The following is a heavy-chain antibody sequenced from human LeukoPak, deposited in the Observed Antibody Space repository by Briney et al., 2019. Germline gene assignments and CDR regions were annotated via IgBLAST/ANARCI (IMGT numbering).Heavy chain of an antibody. CDR2: ISWNSGSI. CDR1: GFTFDDYA. J-gene: IGHJ4*02. CDR3: AKDVYSNFDY. V-gene: IGHV3-9*01. D-gene: IGHD2-21*01. Sequence: GGSLRLSCAASGFTFDDYAMHWVRQAPGKGLEWVSGISWNSGSIGYADSVKGRFTISRDNAKNSLYLQMNSLRAEDTAVYYCAKDVYSNFDYWGQGTLVTVSS.